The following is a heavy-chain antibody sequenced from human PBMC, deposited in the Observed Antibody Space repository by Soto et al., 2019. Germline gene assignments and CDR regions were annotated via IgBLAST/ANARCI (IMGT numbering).Heavy chain of an antibody. Sequence: LRLSCAASGFTFSNAWMSWVRQAPGKGLEWVGRIKSKTDGGTTDYAAPVKGRFTISRDDSKNTLYLQMNSLKTEDTAVYYCTTDPYGDYSPVDYWGQGTLVTVSS. CDR3: TTDPYGDYSPVDY. CDR1: GFTFSNAW. J-gene: IGHJ4*02. D-gene: IGHD5-12*01. CDR2: IKSKTDGGTT. V-gene: IGHV3-15*01.